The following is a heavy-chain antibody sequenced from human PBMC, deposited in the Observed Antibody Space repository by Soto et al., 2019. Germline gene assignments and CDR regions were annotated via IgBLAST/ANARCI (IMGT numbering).Heavy chain of an antibody. V-gene: IGHV4-34*01. CDR2: INHSGST. D-gene: IGHD4-4*01. Sequence: SETLSLTCAVYGGSFSGYYWSWIRQPPGKGLEWIGEINHSGSTNYNPSLKSRVTISVDTSKNQFSLKLSSVTAADTAVYYCARGKRTTVTNYYYYYGMDVWGQGTTV. CDR1: GGSFSGYY. CDR3: ARGKRTTVTNYYYYYGMDV. J-gene: IGHJ6*02.